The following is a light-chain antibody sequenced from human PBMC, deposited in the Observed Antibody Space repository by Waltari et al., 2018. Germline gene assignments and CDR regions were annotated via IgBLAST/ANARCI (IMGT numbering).Light chain of an antibody. CDR2: WAS. J-gene: IGKJ1*01. CDR3: HQFYSDPRT. Sequence: DIVMTQSPDSLAVSLGERATINCKSSQSVLYSSNNKNYLAWYQQKPGQPLKLLIYWASIRESGVPDRVSGSGSGTDFTLTISSLQAEDVAVYYCHQFYSDPRTFGQGTTVEIK. CDR1: QSVLYSSNNKNY. V-gene: IGKV4-1*01.